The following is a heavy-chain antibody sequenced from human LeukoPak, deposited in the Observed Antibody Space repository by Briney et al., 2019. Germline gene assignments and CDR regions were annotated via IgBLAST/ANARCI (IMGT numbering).Heavy chain of an antibody. CDR2: IYPADSDT. V-gene: IGHV5-51*01. Sequence: GESLKISCKGSGYSFTSYWIGWVRQMPGTRLEWMGIIYPADSDTRYRQSFQGQVTISADKSISTAYLQWSSLKASDTAMYYCARRGRADIVVVPAATDDAFDICGQGTMVTVSS. J-gene: IGHJ3*02. D-gene: IGHD2-2*01. CDR3: ARRGRADIVVVPAATDDAFDI. CDR1: GYSFTSYW.